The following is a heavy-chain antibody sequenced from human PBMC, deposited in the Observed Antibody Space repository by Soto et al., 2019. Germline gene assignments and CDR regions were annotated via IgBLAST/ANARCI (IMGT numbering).Heavy chain of an antibody. V-gene: IGHV3-21*01. Sequence: EVQLVESGGGLVKPGGSLRLSCAASGFTFSSYSMNWVRQAPGKGLEWVSSISSSSSYIYYADSVKGRFTISRDTAKNSLYRQMNSLRAEDTAVYYCAREVAVAGSGAFDIWGQGTMVTVSS. CDR2: ISSSSSYI. J-gene: IGHJ3*02. CDR1: GFTFSSYS. CDR3: AREVAVAGSGAFDI. D-gene: IGHD6-19*01.